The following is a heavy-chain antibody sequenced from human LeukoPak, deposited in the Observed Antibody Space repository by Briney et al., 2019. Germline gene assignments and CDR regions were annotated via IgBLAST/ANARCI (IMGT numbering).Heavy chain of an antibody. Sequence: GGSLRLSCAASGFTFSGYSMNWVRQAPGKGLEWVSSISSSSSYIYYADSVKGRFTISRDNAKNSLYLQMNSLRAEDTAVYYCARDFGYCSSTSCYRPYYFDYWGQGTLVTVSS. CDR2: ISSSSSYI. CDR3: ARDFGYCSSTSCYRPYYFDY. J-gene: IGHJ4*02. D-gene: IGHD2-2*01. V-gene: IGHV3-21*01. CDR1: GFTFSGYS.